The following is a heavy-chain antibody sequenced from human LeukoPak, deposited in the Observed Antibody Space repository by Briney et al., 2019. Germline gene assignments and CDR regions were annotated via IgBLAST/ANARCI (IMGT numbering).Heavy chain of an antibody. J-gene: IGHJ4*02. D-gene: IGHD6-6*01. CDR2: IYSGGST. V-gene: IGHV3-53*01. CDR3: ARGPGDSSSPFDY. Sequence: GGSLRLSCAASGFTVSSNYMSWVRQAPGKGLEWVSVIYSGGSTYYADSVRGRFTISRDNSKNTLYLQMNSLRAEDTAVYYCARGPGDSSSPFDYWGQGTLVTVSS. CDR1: GFTVSSNY.